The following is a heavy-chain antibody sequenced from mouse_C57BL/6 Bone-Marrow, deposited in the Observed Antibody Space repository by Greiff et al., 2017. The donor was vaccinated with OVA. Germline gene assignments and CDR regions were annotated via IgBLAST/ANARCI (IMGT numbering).Heavy chain of an antibody. J-gene: IGHJ4*01. Sequence: EVKLMESGGGLVKPGGSLKLSCAASGFTFSSYTMSWVRQTPEKRLEWVATISGGGGNTYYPDSVKGRFTISRDNAKNTLYLQMSSLRSEDTALYYCARQGDYGSYYAMDYWGQGTSVTVSS. CDR2: ISGGGGNT. CDR3: ARQGDYGSYYAMDY. V-gene: IGHV5-9*01. D-gene: IGHD1-1*01. CDR1: GFTFSSYT.